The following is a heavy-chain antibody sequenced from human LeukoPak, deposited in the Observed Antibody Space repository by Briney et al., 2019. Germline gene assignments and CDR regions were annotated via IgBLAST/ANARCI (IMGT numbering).Heavy chain of an antibody. Sequence: GGSLRLSCAASGFTFDDYAMHWVRQAPGKGLEWVSGISWNSGSIGYADSVKGRFTISRDNAKNSLYLQMNSLRAEDTALYYCAKSNRDGYYDCWGQGTLVTVSS. CDR1: GFTFDDYA. J-gene: IGHJ4*02. V-gene: IGHV3-9*01. CDR3: AKSNRDGYYDC. D-gene: IGHD5-24*01. CDR2: ISWNSGSI.